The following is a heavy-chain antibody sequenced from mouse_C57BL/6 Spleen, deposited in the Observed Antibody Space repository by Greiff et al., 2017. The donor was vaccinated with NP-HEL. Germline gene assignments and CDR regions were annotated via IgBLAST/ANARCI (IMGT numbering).Heavy chain of an antibody. CDR2: IDPSDSET. D-gene: IGHD3-2*02. CDR1: GYTFTSYW. J-gene: IGHJ4*01. CDR3: ARQLRLRSYAMDY. V-gene: IGHV1-52*01. Sequence: QVQLQQSGAELVRPGSSVKLSCKASGYTFTSYWMHWVKQRPIQGLEWIGNIDPSDSETHYNQKFKDKATLTVDKSSSTAYMQLSSLTSEDSAVYYCARQLRLRSYAMDYWGQGTSVTVSS.